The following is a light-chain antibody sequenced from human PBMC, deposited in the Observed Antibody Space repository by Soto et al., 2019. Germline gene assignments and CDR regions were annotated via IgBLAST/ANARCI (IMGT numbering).Light chain of an antibody. V-gene: IGKV3-20*01. CDR3: QQYGTSPRT. CDR1: QSVTSSD. J-gene: IGKJ1*01. Sequence: EIVLTQSPGTLSLSPGERATLSCRASQSVTSSDLAWYQQKPGQAPRLLIHGASSRATGIPDRFSGSGSGTDFTLTIRRLEPEDFAVYYCQQYGTSPRTFGQGTKVEV. CDR2: GAS.